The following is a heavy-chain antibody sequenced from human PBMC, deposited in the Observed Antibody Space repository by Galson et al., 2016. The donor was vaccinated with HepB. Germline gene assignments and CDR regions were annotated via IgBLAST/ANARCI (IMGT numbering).Heavy chain of an antibody. V-gene: IGHV1-18*01. CDR2: ISASTSRT. CDR1: EYTFSAFG. D-gene: IGHD6-19*01. J-gene: IGHJ4*02. Sequence: SVKVSCKASEYTFSAFGISWVRQAPGQGLEWMGWISASTSRTNYAQKFQGRLTLTTDTSTSTAYMELRRLSTDDTAMYYCARVTTVGPITVAYFDYWGQGALVTVSS. CDR3: ARVTTVGPITVAYFDY.